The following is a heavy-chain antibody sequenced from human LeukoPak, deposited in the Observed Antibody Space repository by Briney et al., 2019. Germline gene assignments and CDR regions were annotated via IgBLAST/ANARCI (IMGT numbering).Heavy chain of an antibody. J-gene: IGHJ4*02. Sequence: SETLSLTCAVYGGSFSGYYWSWIRQPPGKGLEWIGEINHSGSTNYNPSLKSRVTISVDTSKNQFSLKLSSVTAADTAVYYCARAITYCEILTGYSREYYFDYWGQGTLVTVSS. V-gene: IGHV4-34*01. D-gene: IGHD3-9*01. CDR2: INHSGST. CDR1: GGSFSGYY. CDR3: ARAITYCEILTGYSREYYFDY.